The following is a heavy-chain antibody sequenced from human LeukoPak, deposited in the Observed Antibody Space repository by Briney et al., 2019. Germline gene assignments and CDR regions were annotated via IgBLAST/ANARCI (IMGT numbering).Heavy chain of an antibody. J-gene: IGHJ6*02. Sequence: PSETLSLTCTVSGGSIRSSYYYWGWIRQPPGKGLEWIGSIYDSGSTYYNPSLKSRVTISVDTSKNQFSLKLSSVTAADTAVYYCARAMVYAQYYYYGMDVWGQGTTVTVSS. V-gene: IGHV4-39*01. CDR3: ARAMVYAQYYYYGMDV. CDR2: IYDSGST. D-gene: IGHD2-8*01. CDR1: GGSIRSSYYY.